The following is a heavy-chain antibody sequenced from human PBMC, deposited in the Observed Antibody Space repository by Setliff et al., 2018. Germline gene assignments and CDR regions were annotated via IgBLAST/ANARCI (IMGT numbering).Heavy chain of an antibody. D-gene: IGHD3-3*01. CDR2: IYYSGST. J-gene: IGHJ4*02. CDR3: ARRETYYNFWSGYYAY. CDR1: GGSISSGGYY. Sequence: SETLSLTCTVSGGSISSGGYYWGWIRQPPGKGLEWIGSIYYSGSTYYNPSLQSRVTISVDTSKNQFSLKLSSVTAADTAVYYCARRETYYNFWSGYYAYWGQGTLVTVS. V-gene: IGHV4-39*07.